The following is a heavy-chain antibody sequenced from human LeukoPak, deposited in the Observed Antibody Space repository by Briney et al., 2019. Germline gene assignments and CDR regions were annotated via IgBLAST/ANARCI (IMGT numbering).Heavy chain of an antibody. CDR1: GFTFSSYA. D-gene: IGHD6-13*01. CDR2: ISGSGGST. J-gene: IGHJ4*02. V-gene: IGHV3-23*01. CDR3: ARVGSIAAAGTPDY. Sequence: GGSLRLSCAASGFTFSSYAMSWVRQAPGKGLEWVSAISGSGGSTYYADSVKGRFTISRDNSKNTLYLQMNSLRVEDTAVYYCARVGSIAAAGTPDYWGQGTLVTVSS.